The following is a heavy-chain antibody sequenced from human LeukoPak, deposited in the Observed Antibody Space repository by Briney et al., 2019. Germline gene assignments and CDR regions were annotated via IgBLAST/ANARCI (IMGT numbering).Heavy chain of an antibody. CDR3: ARDLLGGNFLLWGY. CDR2: INPSGGST. Sequence: ASVKVSCKASDYTFTSYDISWVRQAPGQGLEWMGIINPSGGSTSYARKFQGRVTMTRDTSTSTVYMELSSLRSKDTTVYYCARDLLGGNFLLWGYWGQGTLVTVSS. CDR1: DYTFTSYD. V-gene: IGHV1-46*01. J-gene: IGHJ4*02. D-gene: IGHD4-23*01.